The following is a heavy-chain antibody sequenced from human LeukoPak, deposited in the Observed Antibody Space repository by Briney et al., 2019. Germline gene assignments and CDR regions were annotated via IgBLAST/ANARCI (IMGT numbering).Heavy chain of an antibody. CDR1: GYSISSGYY. CDR3: ASAYCGGDCYSGVDV. Sequence: SETLSLTCTVSGYSISSGYYWGWIRQPPGKGLEWIGEINHSGSTNYNPSLKNRVIISVDTSKNQFSLKLSSVTAADTAVYYCASAYCGGDCYSGVDVWGKGTTVTVSS. J-gene: IGHJ6*04. D-gene: IGHD2-21*02. V-gene: IGHV4-38-2*02. CDR2: INHSGST.